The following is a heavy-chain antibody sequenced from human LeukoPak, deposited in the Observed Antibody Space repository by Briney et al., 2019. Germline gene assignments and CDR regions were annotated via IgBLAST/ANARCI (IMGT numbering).Heavy chain of an antibody. V-gene: IGHV1-18*01. CDR1: GYTFTSYG. Sequence: ASVKVSCKASGYTFTSYGISWVRQAPGQGLEWMGWISAYNGNTNYAQKLQGRVTMTTDTSTSTAYMELRSLRSDDTAVYYCARDLSSRSTSCVNWFDPWGQGTLVTVSS. CDR2: ISAYNGNT. D-gene: IGHD2-2*01. CDR3: ARDLSSRSTSCVNWFDP. J-gene: IGHJ5*02.